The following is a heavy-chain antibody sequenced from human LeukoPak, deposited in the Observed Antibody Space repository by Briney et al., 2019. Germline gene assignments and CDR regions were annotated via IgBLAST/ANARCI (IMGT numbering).Heavy chain of an antibody. Sequence: GGSLRLSCAASGFTFTNYALHWVRQAPGKGLEWVAVISYDGTNKYYADSVKGRFTISRDNSKNTLSLQMNSLRAEDTALYYCARGFVLGAAKNYFDHWGQGALVTVSS. V-gene: IGHV3-30-3*01. CDR1: GFTFTNYA. J-gene: IGHJ4*02. CDR2: ISYDGTNK. D-gene: IGHD2-21*02. CDR3: ARGFVLGAAKNYFDH.